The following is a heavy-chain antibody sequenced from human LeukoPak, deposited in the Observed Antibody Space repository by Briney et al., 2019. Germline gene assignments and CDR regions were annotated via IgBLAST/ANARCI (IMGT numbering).Heavy chain of an antibody. CDR1: GFTFSSYA. CDR3: AKLSGPYSSSWYPFDY. CDR2: ISSSGNYI. D-gene: IGHD6-13*01. Sequence: GGSLRLSCAASGFTFSSYAMSWVRQAPGKGLEWVSSISSSGNYIYDADSVKGRFTVSRDNSKNTLYLQMNSLRAEDTAVYYCAKLSGPYSSSWYPFDYWGQGTLVTVSS. V-gene: IGHV3-21*01. J-gene: IGHJ4*02.